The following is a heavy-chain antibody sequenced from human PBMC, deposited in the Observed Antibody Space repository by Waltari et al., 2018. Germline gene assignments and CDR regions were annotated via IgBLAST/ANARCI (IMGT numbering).Heavy chain of an antibody. Sequence: GQGLEWKGWISAYNGNTNYAQKLQGRVTMTTDTSTSTAYMELRSLRSDDTAVYYCARDSGSQVLLWFGELPYYYYGMDVWGQGTTVTVSS. CDR2: ISAYNGNT. D-gene: IGHD3-10*01. J-gene: IGHJ6*02. CDR3: ARDSGSQVLLWFGELPYYYYGMDV. V-gene: IGHV1-18*01.